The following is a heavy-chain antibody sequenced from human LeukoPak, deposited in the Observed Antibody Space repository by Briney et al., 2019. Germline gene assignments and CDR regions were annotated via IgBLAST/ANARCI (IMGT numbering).Heavy chain of an antibody. CDR2: ISYDGSNK. J-gene: IGHJ3*02. CDR3: AKDLPSGSYGPIDAFDI. CDR1: GFTFSSYG. D-gene: IGHD1-26*01. Sequence: PGGSLRLSCAASGFTFSSYGMHWVRQAPGKGLEWVAVISYDGSNKYYADSVKGRFTISRDNSKNTLYLQMNSLRAEDTAVYYCAKDLPSGSYGPIDAFDIWGQGTMVTVSS. V-gene: IGHV3-30*18.